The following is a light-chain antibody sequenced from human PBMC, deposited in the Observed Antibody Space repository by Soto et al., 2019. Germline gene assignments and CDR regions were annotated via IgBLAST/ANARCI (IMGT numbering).Light chain of an antibody. CDR3: QQYGSSPRT. J-gene: IGKJ1*01. Sequence: EIVLSQSPGTLSLSPGERATLSCRSSQSFTSNYLAWYQQRPGQAPRLLIYGASTRATGIPDRFSGSGSGTDFTLTISRLEPEDFAVYYCQQYGSSPRTFGQGTKADIK. V-gene: IGKV3-20*01. CDR1: QSFTSNY. CDR2: GAS.